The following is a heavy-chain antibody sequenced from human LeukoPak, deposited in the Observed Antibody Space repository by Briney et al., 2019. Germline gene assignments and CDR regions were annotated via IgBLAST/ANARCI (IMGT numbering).Heavy chain of an antibody. CDR1: GGSTISNSYS. CDR3: VGARATRLVIY. CDR2: IYSTGAT. V-gene: IGHV4-61*02. J-gene: IGHJ4*02. Sequence: SQTLFLTCSVSGGSTISNSYSWSWIRQADAKGLEWIGRIYSTGATNYNPSLKSRVTISVDTSKNQFSLKLTSVTSADTAVYYCVGARATRLVIYWGQGTLVTVSS. D-gene: IGHD3-16*01.